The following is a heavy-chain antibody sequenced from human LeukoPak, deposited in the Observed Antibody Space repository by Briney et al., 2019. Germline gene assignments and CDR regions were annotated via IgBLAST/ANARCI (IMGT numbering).Heavy chain of an antibody. CDR1: GYTFTSYD. Sequence: GASVKVSCKASGYTFTSYDFNWVRQATGQGLEWMGWMNPRSGVTGYAQKFQGRVTMTRNTSISTAYMELSSLRSEDTAVYFCARADVVLVTVAVTFANSWGQGTLVTVSS. J-gene: IGHJ4*02. CDR2: MNPRSGVT. CDR3: ARADVVLVTVAVTFANS. D-gene: IGHD2-21*02. V-gene: IGHV1-8*01.